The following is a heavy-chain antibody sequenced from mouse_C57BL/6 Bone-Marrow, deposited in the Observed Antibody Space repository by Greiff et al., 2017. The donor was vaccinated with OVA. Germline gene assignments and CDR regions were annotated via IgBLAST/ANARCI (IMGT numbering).Heavy chain of an antibody. CDR3: ASPRRTWFAY. Sequence: EVQGVESGGGLVKPGGSLKLSCAASGFTFSSYTMSWVRQTPEKRLEWVATISGGGGNTYYPDSVKGRFTISRDNAKNTLYLQMSSLRSEDTALYYCASPRRTWFAYWGQGTLVTVSA. CDR2: ISGGGGNT. J-gene: IGHJ3*01. D-gene: IGHD2-10*02. V-gene: IGHV5-9*01. CDR1: GFTFSSYT.